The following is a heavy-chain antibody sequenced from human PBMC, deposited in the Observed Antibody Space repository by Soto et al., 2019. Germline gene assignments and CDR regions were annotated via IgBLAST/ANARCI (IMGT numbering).Heavy chain of an antibody. D-gene: IGHD6-19*01. Sequence: GGSLRLSCAASGFTFSSYGMHWVRQAPGKGLEWVAVISYDGSNKYYADSVKGRFTISRDNSKNTLYLQMDSLRAEDTAVYYCAKDILVTGYSSGSTREPYYYYYGMDVWGQGTTVTVSS. V-gene: IGHV3-30*18. J-gene: IGHJ6*02. CDR1: GFTFSSYG. CDR2: ISYDGSNK. CDR3: AKDILVTGYSSGSTREPYYYYYGMDV.